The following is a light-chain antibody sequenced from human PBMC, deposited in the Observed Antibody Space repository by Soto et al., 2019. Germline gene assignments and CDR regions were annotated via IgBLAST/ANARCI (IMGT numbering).Light chain of an antibody. CDR1: QSLLYTSNNKNY. J-gene: IGKJ2*01. CDR2: WAS. Sequence: DIVMTQSPDPLAVSLGERATINCKSSQSLLYTSNNKNYLAWYQQKPGQPPKLLIYWASTRESGVPDRFSGSGSGTDFTLTISSLQAEDVAVFYCQQYYNTPYTFGQGTKLEIK. V-gene: IGKV4-1*01. CDR3: QQYYNTPYT.